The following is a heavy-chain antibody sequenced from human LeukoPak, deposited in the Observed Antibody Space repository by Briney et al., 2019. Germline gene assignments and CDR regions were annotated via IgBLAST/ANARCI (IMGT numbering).Heavy chain of an antibody. Sequence: GASVKVSCKASGYTFTGYYIHWVRQAPGQGLEWMGWIIPNSGATNYAQKFQGRVTMTRDTSISTAYMELSRLRYDDTAVYYCARDGHSTFDYWGQGTLVTVSS. CDR1: GYTFTGYY. J-gene: IGHJ4*02. CDR2: IIPNSGAT. V-gene: IGHV1-2*02. D-gene: IGHD2-8*01. CDR3: ARDGHSTFDY.